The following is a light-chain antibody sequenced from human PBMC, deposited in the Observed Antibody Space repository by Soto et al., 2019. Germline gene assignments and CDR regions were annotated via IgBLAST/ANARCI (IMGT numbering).Light chain of an antibody. Sequence: DIQMTQSPSSLSAFVGDRVTIACRASQSVSRYLNWYQQKPGKAPKLLIYGTCNLQRGVPTRFSGSGSGTDFTLTISSLQPEDFATYYCQQSYSTPITFGQGTRLEIK. CDR3: QQSYSTPIT. J-gene: IGKJ5*01. CDR1: QSVSRY. CDR2: GTC. V-gene: IGKV1-39*01.